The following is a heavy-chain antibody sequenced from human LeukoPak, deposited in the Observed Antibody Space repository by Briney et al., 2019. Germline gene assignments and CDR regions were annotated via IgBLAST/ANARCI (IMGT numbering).Heavy chain of an antibody. J-gene: IGHJ4*02. V-gene: IGHV4-39*07. CDR1: GGSISSSSYY. Sequence: SETLSLTCTVSGGSISSSSYYWGWIRQPPGKGLEWIGSIYYSGSTYYNLSLKRRVTISVDTSKNQFSLKLSSVTAADTAVYYCARGGSSWYHYFDYWGQGTLVTVSS. CDR2: IYYSGST. D-gene: IGHD6-13*01. CDR3: ARGGSSWYHYFDY.